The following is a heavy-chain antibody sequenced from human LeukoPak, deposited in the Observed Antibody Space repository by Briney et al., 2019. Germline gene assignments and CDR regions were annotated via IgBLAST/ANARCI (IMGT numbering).Heavy chain of an antibody. CDR2: IYTSGST. D-gene: IGHD3-3*01. CDR3: ARGVVLRFLERPASYMDV. J-gene: IGHJ6*03. V-gene: IGHV4-4*07. Sequence: SETLSLTCTVSGGSISSYYWSWIRQPAGKGLGWIGRIYTSGSTNYNPSLKSRVTMSVDTSKNQFSLKLSSVTAADTAVYYCARGVVLRFLERPASYMDVWGKGTTVTVSS. CDR1: GGSISSYY.